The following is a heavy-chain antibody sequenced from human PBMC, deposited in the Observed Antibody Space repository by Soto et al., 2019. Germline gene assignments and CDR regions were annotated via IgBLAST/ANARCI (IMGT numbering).Heavy chain of an antibody. V-gene: IGHV5-51*01. D-gene: IGHD5-18*01. CDR3: ARRTYSYGFPYYGMDV. CDR2: IYPGDSDT. J-gene: IGHJ6*02. CDR1: GYSFTSYW. Sequence: GESLKISGKVSGYSFTSYWIGWVRQMTGKGLEWMGIIYPGDSDTRYSPSFQGQVTISADKSISTAYLQWSSLKASDTAMYYCARRTYSYGFPYYGMDVWGQGTTVTVSS.